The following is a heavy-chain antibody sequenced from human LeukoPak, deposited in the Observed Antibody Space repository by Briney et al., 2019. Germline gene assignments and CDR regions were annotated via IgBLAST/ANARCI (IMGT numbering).Heavy chain of an antibody. D-gene: IGHD6-6*01. CDR3: ARGGAARPDF. Sequence: GGSLRLSCAASGFTFSTYWMNWFRQTPGKGLEWVAKIKADGGEKDHVASVKGRFTISRDNAKNSLYLQMNSLRVEGTAVYYCARGGAARPDFWGQGTLVTVSS. CDR1: GFTFSTYW. CDR2: IKADGGEK. J-gene: IGHJ4*02. V-gene: IGHV3-7*01.